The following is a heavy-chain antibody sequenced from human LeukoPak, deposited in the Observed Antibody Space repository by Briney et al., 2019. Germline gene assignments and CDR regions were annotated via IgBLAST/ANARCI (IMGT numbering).Heavy chain of an antibody. J-gene: IGHJ3*02. CDR1: GFTFSSYA. V-gene: IGHV3-23*01. Sequence: PGGSLRLSCAASGFTFSSYAMSWVRQAPGKGLEWVSAISGSGGSTYYADSVKGRFTISRDNSKNTLYLQMNSLRAEDTTVYYCAKATNYDSSGYHPHAFDIWGQGTMVTVSS. D-gene: IGHD3-22*01. CDR2: ISGSGGST. CDR3: AKATNYDSSGYHPHAFDI.